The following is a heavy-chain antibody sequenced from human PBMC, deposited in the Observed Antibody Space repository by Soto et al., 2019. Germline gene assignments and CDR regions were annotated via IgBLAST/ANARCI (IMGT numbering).Heavy chain of an antibody. CDR3: ARDRSRDFYFYAMDV. J-gene: IGHJ6*02. Sequence: ASVKVSCKVSDHSFTNYGINWVRQAPGQGLEWMGRINHYSGKKEYGPKFQGRVTLTTDTSTSTAYMELRSLRSDDTAKYFCARDRSRDFYFYAMDVWGQGTTVTVSS. V-gene: IGHV1-18*04. D-gene: IGHD3-10*01. CDR2: INHYSGKK. CDR1: DHSFTNYG.